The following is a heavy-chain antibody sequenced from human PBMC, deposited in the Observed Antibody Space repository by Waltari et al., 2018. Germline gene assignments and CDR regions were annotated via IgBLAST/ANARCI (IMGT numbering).Heavy chain of an antibody. CDR1: GGSISSYY. CDR3: ARSVPAYCSGGSCYSKRSPFDY. Sequence: QVQLQESGPGLVKPSETLSLTCTVSGGSISSYYWSWLRQPAGKGLEWIGRIYTSGSTNYNPSLKSRVTMSVDTSKNQFSLKLSSVTAADTAVYYCARSVPAYCSGGSCYSKRSPFDYWGQGTLVTVSS. J-gene: IGHJ4*02. CDR2: IYTSGST. V-gene: IGHV4-4*07. D-gene: IGHD2-15*01.